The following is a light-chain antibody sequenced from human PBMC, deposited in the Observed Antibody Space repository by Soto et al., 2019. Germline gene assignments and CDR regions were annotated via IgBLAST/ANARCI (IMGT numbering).Light chain of an antibody. Sequence: QSVLAQPPSMSAAPGQKGTISCSGSSSKIGNNYVSWYQQLPGTAPKLLIYENNKRPSGIPDRFSGSKSGTSATLGITGLQTGDEADYYCGTWDSSLSAYVFGTGTKVTVL. J-gene: IGLJ1*01. CDR2: ENN. V-gene: IGLV1-51*02. CDR1: SSKIGNNY. CDR3: GTWDSSLSAYV.